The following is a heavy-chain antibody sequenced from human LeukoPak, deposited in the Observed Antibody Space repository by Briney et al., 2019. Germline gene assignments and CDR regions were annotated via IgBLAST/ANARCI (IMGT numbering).Heavy chain of an antibody. CDR3: ARDGYEQWLVTGNDAFDI. D-gene: IGHD6-19*01. J-gene: IGHJ3*02. CDR2: IKQDGSEK. Sequence: PGGSLRLSCAASGFTFSSYWMSWVRQAPGKGLEWVVNIKQDGSEKYYVDSGKARFTISRDNAKNSLYLQMNSLRAEDTAVYYCARDGYEQWLVTGNDAFDIWGQGTMVTVSS. V-gene: IGHV3-7*01. CDR1: GFTFSSYW.